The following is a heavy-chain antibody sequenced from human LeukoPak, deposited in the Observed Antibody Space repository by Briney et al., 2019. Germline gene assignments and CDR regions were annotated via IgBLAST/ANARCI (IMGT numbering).Heavy chain of an antibody. CDR2: IHYTGIT. Sequence: SETLSLTCTVSGGSITSSKYSWGWIRQPPGKGLEWIGSIHYTGITYYNPSLKTRVTISVDTSKNQFSLTLSSVTAADTSVYYCVSRRGDGDYRPDYWGQGTLVTVSS. CDR1: GGSITSSKYS. CDR3: VSRRGDGDYRPDY. D-gene: IGHD4-17*01. J-gene: IGHJ4*02. V-gene: IGHV4-39*01.